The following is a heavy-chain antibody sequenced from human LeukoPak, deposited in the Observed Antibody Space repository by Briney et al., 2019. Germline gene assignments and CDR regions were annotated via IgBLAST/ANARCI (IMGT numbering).Heavy chain of an antibody. CDR3: ARDLGDILTGYYSRENLDY. J-gene: IGHJ4*02. D-gene: IGHD3-9*01. Sequence: ASVKVSCKASGYTFTSYGISWVRQAPGQGLEWMGWISAYNGNTNYAQKLQGRVTMTTDTSTSTAYMELRSLRSDDTAVYYCARDLGDILTGYYSRENLDYWGQGTLVTVSS. CDR2: ISAYNGNT. CDR1: GYTFTSYG. V-gene: IGHV1-18*01.